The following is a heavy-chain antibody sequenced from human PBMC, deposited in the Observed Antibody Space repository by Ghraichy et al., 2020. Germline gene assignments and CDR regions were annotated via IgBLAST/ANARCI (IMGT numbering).Heavy chain of an antibody. Sequence: GGSLRLSCAASGFTFDDYTMHWVRQAPGKGLEWVSLISWDGGSTYYADSVKGRFTISRDNSKNSLYLQMNSLRTEDTALYYCASQVGYRYGYANWGQGTLVTVS. V-gene: IGHV3-43*01. CDR1: GFTFDDYT. J-gene: IGHJ4*02. CDR2: ISWDGGST. CDR3: ASQVGYRYGYAN. D-gene: IGHD5-18*01.